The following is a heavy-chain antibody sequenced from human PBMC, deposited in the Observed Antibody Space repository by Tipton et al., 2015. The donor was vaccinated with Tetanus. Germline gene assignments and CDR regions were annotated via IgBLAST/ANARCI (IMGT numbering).Heavy chain of an antibody. D-gene: IGHD7-27*01. CDR3: ASRDREQGKFDY. V-gene: IGHV4-34*01. Sequence: AGLVKPSETLSLTCGVSDGSFNAYYWSWIRQTPGKGLEWIGEVNQSGSTKYNPSFNSRAAISVDTSKSQFSLRVRSVTAADTAVYYCASRDREQGKFDYWGQGTLVTVSS. CDR1: DGSFNAYY. J-gene: IGHJ4*02. CDR2: VNQSGST.